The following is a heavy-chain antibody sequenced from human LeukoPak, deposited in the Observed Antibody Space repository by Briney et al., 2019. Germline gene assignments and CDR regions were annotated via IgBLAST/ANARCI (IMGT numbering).Heavy chain of an antibody. J-gene: IGHJ4*02. D-gene: IGHD3-9*01. CDR2: IKSKTDGGTA. CDR1: GFTFSDYY. V-gene: IGHV3-15*01. CDR3: TTDTYYDILTGWRVDY. Sequence: GGSLRLSCAASGFTFSDYYMSWVRQAPGKGLEWVGRIKSKTDGGTADYATPVKGRFTISRDDSKNTLYLQMNSLKTEDTAVYYCTTDTYYDILTGWRVDYWGQGTLVTVSS.